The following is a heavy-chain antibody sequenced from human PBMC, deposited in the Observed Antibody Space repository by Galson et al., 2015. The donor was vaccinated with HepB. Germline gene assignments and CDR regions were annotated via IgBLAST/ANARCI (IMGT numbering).Heavy chain of an antibody. CDR1: GFTFSSYW. CDR2: INSDGSST. D-gene: IGHD3-3*01. CDR3: AKGAPYYDFWSGSTAAPLFDY. J-gene: IGHJ4*02. V-gene: IGHV3-74*01. Sequence: LRLSCAASGFTFSSYWMHWVRQAPGKGLVWVSRINSDGSSTSYADSVKGRFTISRDNAKNTLYLQMNSLRAEDTAVYYCAKGAPYYDFWSGSTAAPLFDYWGQGTLVTVSS.